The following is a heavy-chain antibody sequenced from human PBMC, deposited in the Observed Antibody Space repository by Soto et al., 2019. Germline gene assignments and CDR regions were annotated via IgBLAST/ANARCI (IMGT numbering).Heavy chain of an antibody. V-gene: IGHV3-72*01. D-gene: IGHD4-17*01. J-gene: IGHJ4*02. CDR3: ARELMTTVTYYDY. CDR1: GFMFSDHY. CDR2: TRNKANSYTT. Sequence: GGSLRLSCAASGFMFSDHYMDWVRQAPGKGLEWVGRTRNKANSYTTEYAASVKGRVTISRDDSKNSLYLQMNSLKTEDTAVYYCARELMTTVTYYDYWGQGTLVTVSS.